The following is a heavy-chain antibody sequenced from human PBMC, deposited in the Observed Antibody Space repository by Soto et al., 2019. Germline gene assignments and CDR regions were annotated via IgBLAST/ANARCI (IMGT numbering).Heavy chain of an antibody. D-gene: IGHD3-22*01. J-gene: IGHJ4*02. V-gene: IGHV3-30-3*01. CDR2: ISYDGSNK. Sequence: QVQLVESGGGVVQPGRSLRLSCAASGFTFSSYAMHWVRQAPGKGLEWVAVISYDGSNKYYADSVKGRFTISRDNSKXXXXXXXXXXXXXXXXXXXCAREXXXXLGCWGQGTLVTVSS. CDR3: AREXXXXLGC. CDR1: GFTFSSYA.